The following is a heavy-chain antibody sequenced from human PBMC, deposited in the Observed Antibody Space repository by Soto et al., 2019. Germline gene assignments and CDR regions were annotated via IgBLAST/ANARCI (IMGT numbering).Heavy chain of an antibody. CDR1: GGTFSSYA. J-gene: IGHJ5*02. CDR2: IIPIFGTA. CDR3: ARDIIAYPPMGVAGSNCFDP. Sequence: QVQLVQSGAEVKKPGSSVKVSCKASGGTFSSYAISWVRQAPGQGLEWMGGIIPIFGTANCAQKFQGRVTITPDEAQSTAYMEVSSLRSEDTAVYYCARDIIAYPPMGVAGSNCFDPWGQGTLVTVSS. D-gene: IGHD6-19*01. V-gene: IGHV1-69*05.